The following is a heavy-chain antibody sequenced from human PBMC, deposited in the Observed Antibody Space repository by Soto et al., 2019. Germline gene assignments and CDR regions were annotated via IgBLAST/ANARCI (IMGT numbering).Heavy chain of an antibody. CDR2: LYGGGST. CDR1: GLMVSRTY. V-gene: IGHV3-53*02. Sequence: EVQLVETGGGLIQPGGSLRLSCALSGLMVSRTYMAWVRQAPGKGLECVSVLYGGGSTWYGDSVKGRFSISRDSSRNTLYLQMNNLGSDDTAVYFCARASPVMTALYYFDYWGQGTLVTVSS. D-gene: IGHD2-21*02. J-gene: IGHJ4*02. CDR3: ARASPVMTALYYFDY.